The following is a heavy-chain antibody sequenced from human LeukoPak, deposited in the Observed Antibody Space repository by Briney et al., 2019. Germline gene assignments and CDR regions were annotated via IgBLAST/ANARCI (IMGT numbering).Heavy chain of an antibody. V-gene: IGHV1-2*02. J-gene: IGHJ4*02. D-gene: IGHD2-2*02. CDR1: GYTFIGYY. Sequence: ASVKVSCKSSGYTFIGYYMHWVRQAPGQGLEWMGWINPNSGGTNYAQKFQGRVTMTRDTSISTAYMELSRLRSDDTAVYYCARGACSSTSCYMTDYWGQGTLVTVSS. CDR3: ARGACSSTSCYMTDY. CDR2: INPNSGGT.